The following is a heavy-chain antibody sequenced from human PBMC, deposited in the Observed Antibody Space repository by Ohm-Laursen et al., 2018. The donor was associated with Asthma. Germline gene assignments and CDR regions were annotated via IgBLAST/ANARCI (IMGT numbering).Heavy chain of an antibody. Sequence: SLRLSCAASGFTLSPYDTNWVRQAPGKGLEWVSSISGSRRNTYNSDSVKGRITISRDNAKNSLYLHMNSQRAEDTAVYYCGRGLRNSGSNNFWGQGTMVTVSS. D-gene: IGHD5-12*01. V-gene: IGHV3-21*01. J-gene: IGHJ4*02. CDR1: GFTLSPYD. CDR2: ISGSRRNT. CDR3: GRGLRNSGSNNF.